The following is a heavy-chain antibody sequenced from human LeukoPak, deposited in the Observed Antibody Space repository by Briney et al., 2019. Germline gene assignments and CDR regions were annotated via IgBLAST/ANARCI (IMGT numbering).Heavy chain of an antibody. Sequence: SQTLSLTCTVSGGSISSGSYYWSWIRQPAGKGLEWIGRTYTSGSTNYNPSLKSRVTISVDTSKNQFSLKLSSVTAADTAVYYCARVSGSYRWYFDYWGQGTLDTVSS. CDR2: TYTSGST. CDR1: GGSISSGSYY. CDR3: ARVSGSYRWYFDY. D-gene: IGHD1-26*01. V-gene: IGHV4-61*02. J-gene: IGHJ4*02.